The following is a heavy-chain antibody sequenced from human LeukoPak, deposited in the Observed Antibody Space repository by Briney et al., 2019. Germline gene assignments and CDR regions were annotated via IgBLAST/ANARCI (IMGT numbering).Heavy chain of an antibody. CDR1: GYTFTGYY. CDR2: MNPNSGNT. Sequence: RASVKVSCKASGYTFTGYYMHWVRQATGQGLEWMGWMNPNSGNTGYAQKFRGRVTMTRNTSISTAYMELSSLRSEDTAVYYCARRLGYCSDGSCYSLNYWGQGTLVTVSS. V-gene: IGHV1-8*02. J-gene: IGHJ4*02. D-gene: IGHD2-15*01. CDR3: ARRLGYCSDGSCYSLNY.